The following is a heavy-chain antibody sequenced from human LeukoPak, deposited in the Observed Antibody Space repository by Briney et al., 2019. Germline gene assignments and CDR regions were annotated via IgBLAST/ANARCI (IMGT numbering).Heavy chain of an antibody. J-gene: IGHJ4*02. CDR2: IYHDGST. V-gene: IGHV4-38-2*02. Sequence: PSETLPLTCNVFGFSISSDYYWGWIRQPPGEGLEWTATIYHDGSTYYNPSLKSRVIISLDTSKNQFSLKLTYVTAADTAVYYCARLGVIGRTFDYLGQGTLVTVSS. CDR1: GFSISSDYY. CDR3: ARLGVIGRTFDY. D-gene: IGHD1-14*01.